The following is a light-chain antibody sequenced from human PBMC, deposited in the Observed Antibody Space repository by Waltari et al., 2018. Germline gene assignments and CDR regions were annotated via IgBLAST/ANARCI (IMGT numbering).Light chain of an antibody. J-gene: IGKJ2*01. CDR1: QSIRSY. V-gene: IGKV1-5*03. Sequence: IQMTQSPSTLSVSVGDTVIITCRTSQSIRSYLALYQQKPGEAPKLLISKASTLESGVPSRFSGSGSGTEFTLSISSLQPDDFGTYYCHQYNSDPYTFGLGTKLEIK. CDR2: KAS. CDR3: HQYNSDPYT.